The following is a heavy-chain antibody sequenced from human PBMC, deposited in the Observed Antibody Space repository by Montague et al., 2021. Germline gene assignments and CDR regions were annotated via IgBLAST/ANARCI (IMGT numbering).Heavy chain of an antibody. J-gene: IGHJ5*02. CDR1: GGSFRGSS. D-gene: IGHD6-13*01. CDR3: ARASDQGATLMRAAAAPGGYFDP. Sequence: SETLSLTCAVDGGSFRGSSWSWMRLPPGKGLEWRGEITDSGSASYNPSLRGRVSISLDTSKNQFSLTLISVTAADTAVFFCARASDQGATLMRAAAAPGGYFDPWGQGTPVTVSS. V-gene: IGHV4-34*01. CDR2: ITDSGSA.